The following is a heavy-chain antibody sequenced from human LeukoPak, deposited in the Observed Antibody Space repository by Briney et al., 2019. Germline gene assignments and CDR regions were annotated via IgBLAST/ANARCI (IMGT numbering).Heavy chain of an antibody. CDR3: AREFHYDILTGYYIDKGYFDY. D-gene: IGHD3-9*01. J-gene: IGHJ4*02. Sequence: LXLSXXXSGFTXXSYSVNWVRQAPGKGLEWVSYISSSSSTIYYADSVKGRFTISRDNAKNSLYLQMNSLRAEDTAVYYCAREFHYDILTGYYIDKGYFDYWGQGTLVTVSS. CDR2: ISSSSSTI. CDR1: GFTXXSYS. V-gene: IGHV3-48*01.